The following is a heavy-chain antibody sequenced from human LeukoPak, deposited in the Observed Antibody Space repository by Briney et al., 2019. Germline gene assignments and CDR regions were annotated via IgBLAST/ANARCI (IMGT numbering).Heavy chain of an antibody. J-gene: IGHJ4*02. CDR3: ARESRGRDYFNAHFDY. V-gene: IGHV4-59*01. CDR1: GVSISSYY. CDR2: IYYSGST. D-gene: IGHD2/OR15-2a*01. Sequence: SETLSLTCTVSGVSISSYYWSWIRQPPGKGLEWIGYIYYSGSTNYNPSLESRVTISVDTSKNHFSLKVTSVTAADTAVYYCARESRGRDYFNAHFDYWGQGSLVTVSS.